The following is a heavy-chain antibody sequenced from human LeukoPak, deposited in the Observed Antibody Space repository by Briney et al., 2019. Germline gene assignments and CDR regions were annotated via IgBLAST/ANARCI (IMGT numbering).Heavy chain of an antibody. CDR2: IYYSGST. D-gene: IGHD1-26*01. J-gene: IGHJ4*02. CDR3: ARHPLGWEQPYYFDY. Sequence: SETLSLTCTVSGGSISSYYWSWIRQPAGKGLEWIGRIYYSGSTYYNPSLKSRVTISVDTSKNQFSLKLSSVTAADAAVYYCARHPLGWEQPYYFDYWGQGTLVTVSS. CDR1: GGSISSYY. V-gene: IGHV4-59*05.